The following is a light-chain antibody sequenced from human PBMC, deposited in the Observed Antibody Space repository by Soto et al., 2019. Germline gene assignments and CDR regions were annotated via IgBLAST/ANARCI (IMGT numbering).Light chain of an antibody. J-gene: IGKJ1*01. CDR3: QQSYSGPPT. V-gene: IGKV1-39*01. CDR2: AAS. CDR1: QTTSIY. Sequence: DVQLTQSPSSLSASVGDRVTISCRASQTTSIYLNWYQQKAGKAPQLLIYAASNLQGGVPSRFSGSGSETDFTLTISSLQPEDFATYYCQQSYSGPPTFGQGTKVEVK.